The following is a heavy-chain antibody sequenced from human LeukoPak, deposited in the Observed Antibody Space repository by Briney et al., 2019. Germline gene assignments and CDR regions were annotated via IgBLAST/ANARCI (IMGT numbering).Heavy chain of an antibody. D-gene: IGHD3-10*01. J-gene: IGHJ4*02. CDR2: IIPIFGTA. CDR1: GGTFSSYA. CDR3: ARGRVYYYGSGSYYNAPDY. Sequence: SVKVSCKASGGTFSSYAISWVRQAPGQGLEWMGGIIPIFGTANYAQKFQGRVTIAADESTSTAYMELSSLRSEDTAVYYCARGRVYYYGSGSYYNAPDYWGQGTLVTVSS. V-gene: IGHV1-69*13.